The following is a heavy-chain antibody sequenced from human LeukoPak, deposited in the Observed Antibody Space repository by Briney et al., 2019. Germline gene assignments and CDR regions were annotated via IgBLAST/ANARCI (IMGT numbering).Heavy chain of an antibody. CDR2: ISAYNGYT. D-gene: IGHD3-22*01. J-gene: IGHJ4*02. Sequence: ASVKVSCKASGYTFTSYGISWVRQAPGQGLEWMGWISAYNGYTNYAQKLQGRVTMTTDTSTSTAYMELRSLRSDDTAVYYCARAHYYDSSGYPRDYWGQGTLVTVSS. CDR1: GYTFTSYG. V-gene: IGHV1-18*01. CDR3: ARAHYYDSSGYPRDY.